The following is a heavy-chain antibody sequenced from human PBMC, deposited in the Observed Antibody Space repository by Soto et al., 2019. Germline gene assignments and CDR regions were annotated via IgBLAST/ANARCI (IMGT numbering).Heavy chain of an antibody. J-gene: IGHJ5*02. CDR3: ARGIVGATDTNWFDP. D-gene: IGHD1-26*01. V-gene: IGHV4-4*07. CDR2: IYTSGST. Sequence: PSETLSLTCTVSGGSISSYYWSWIRQPAGKGLEWIGRIYTSGSTNYNPSLKSRVTMSVDTSKNQFSLKLSSVTAADTAVYYCARGIVGATDTNWFDPWGQGTLVTVSS. CDR1: GGSISSYY.